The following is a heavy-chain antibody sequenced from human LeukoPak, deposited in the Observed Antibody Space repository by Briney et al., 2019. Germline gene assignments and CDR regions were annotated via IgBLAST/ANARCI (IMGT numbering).Heavy chain of an antibody. V-gene: IGHV3-21*01. Sequence: GGSLRLSCAASGFTLSSYSMNWVRQAPGKGLEWVSSISSSSSYISYADSVKGRFTISRDNAKNSLYLQMNSLRAEDTAVYYCARAKVAYGMDAWGQGTTVTVSS. CDR3: ARAKVAYGMDA. CDR2: ISSSSSYI. D-gene: IGHD5-12*01. CDR1: GFTLSSYS. J-gene: IGHJ6*02.